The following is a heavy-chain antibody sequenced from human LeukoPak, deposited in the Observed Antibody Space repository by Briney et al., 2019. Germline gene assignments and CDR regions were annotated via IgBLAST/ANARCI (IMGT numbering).Heavy chain of an antibody. CDR3: AKSRGSGLFDY. CDR2: ISFSSATI. V-gene: IGHV3-48*01. D-gene: IGHD3-10*01. J-gene: IGHJ4*02. CDR1: GFTFSSYS. Sequence: PGGSLRLSCEASGFTFSSYSMNWVRQAPGKGLEWVSYISFSSATIHYADSVKGRFTISRDNSKNTLYLQMNSLRAEDTAVYYCAKSRGSGLFDYWGQGTLVTVAS.